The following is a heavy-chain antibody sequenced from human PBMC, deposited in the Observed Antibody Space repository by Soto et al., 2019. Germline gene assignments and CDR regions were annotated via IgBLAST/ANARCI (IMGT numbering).Heavy chain of an antibody. J-gene: IGHJ4*02. CDR3: AAGTLRAVWTPLDD. V-gene: IGHV4-59*02. CDR2: IYCSGST. Sequence: PSGTLSLTSEASGGSVGKNYWTWSRQYPGKRLEWIGYIYCSGSTNYNPSLKGRVTISVDASRSQFSLTLTSVTAADTALYYCAAGTLRAVWTPLDDWVQGTLFTVSS. CDR1: GGSVGKNY. D-gene: IGHD1-1*01.